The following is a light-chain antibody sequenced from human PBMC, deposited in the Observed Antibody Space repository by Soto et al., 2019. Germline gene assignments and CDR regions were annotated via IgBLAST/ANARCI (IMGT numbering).Light chain of an antibody. J-gene: IGLJ2*01. Sequence: QSVMTQPPSVSGAPGLRVTISCTGSSSNIGAGYDVHWYQQLPGTAPKLLIYGNSNRPSGVPDRFSGSKSGTSASLAITGLQAEDEAEYYCQSYDSSLSVVFGGGTKVTVL. CDR1: SSNIGAGYD. CDR3: QSYDSSLSVV. CDR2: GNS. V-gene: IGLV1-40*01.